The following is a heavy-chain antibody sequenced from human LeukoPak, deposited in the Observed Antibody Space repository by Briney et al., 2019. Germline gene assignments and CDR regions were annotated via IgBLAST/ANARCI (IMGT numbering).Heavy chain of an antibody. V-gene: IGHV1-18*04. CDR1: GYTFTSYG. J-gene: IGHJ4*02. D-gene: IGHD3-10*01. Sequence: ASVKVSCKPSGYTFTSYGISWVRQAPGQGLEWMGWISAYNGNTNYAQKLQGRVTVTTDTSTSTAYMELRSLRSDDTAVYYCARDHLWPRQFDYWGQGTLVTVSS. CDR2: ISAYNGNT. CDR3: ARDHLWPRQFDY.